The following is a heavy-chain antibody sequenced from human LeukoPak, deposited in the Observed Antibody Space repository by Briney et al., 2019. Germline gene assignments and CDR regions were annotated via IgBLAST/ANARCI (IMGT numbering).Heavy chain of an antibody. Sequence: SETLSLTCTVSGGSIRSSYYYWSWIRQPPGKGLEWIGYIYYSGSTNYNPSLKSRVTISVDTSKNQFSLKLSSVTAADTAVYYCARMNSAAVAGYNWFDPWGQGTLVTVSS. CDR2: IYYSGST. CDR3: ARMNSAAVAGYNWFDP. CDR1: GGSIRSSYYY. V-gene: IGHV4-61*01. J-gene: IGHJ5*02. D-gene: IGHD6-19*01.